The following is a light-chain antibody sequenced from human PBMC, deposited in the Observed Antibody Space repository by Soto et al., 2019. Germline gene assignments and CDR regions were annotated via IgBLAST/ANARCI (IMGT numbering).Light chain of an antibody. J-gene: IGLJ3*02. Sequence: QSALTQPPSASGSPGQSVTISCTGTSSDVGDYNYVSWYQQHPGKAPKLMIYEVTKRPSGVPDRFSGSKSGNTASLTVSGLQAEDEADYYCSSYAGSNNWVFGGGTTVPVL. CDR1: SSDVGDYNY. CDR3: SSYAGSNNWV. V-gene: IGLV2-8*01. CDR2: EVT.